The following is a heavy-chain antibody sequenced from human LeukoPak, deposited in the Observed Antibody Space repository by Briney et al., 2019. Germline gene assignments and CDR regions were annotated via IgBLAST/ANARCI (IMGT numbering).Heavy chain of an antibody. Sequence: GGSLRLSCAASGFTFGNHCMTWVRQAPWNGLEWVANVNQDGSERYYVNSVRGRFTISRDNAKNSLDLQMNSLRAEDTALYFCAKANAMDVWGQGTTVTVSS. J-gene: IGHJ6*02. CDR2: VNQDGSER. V-gene: IGHV3-7*04. CDR3: AKANAMDV. CDR1: GFTFGNHC.